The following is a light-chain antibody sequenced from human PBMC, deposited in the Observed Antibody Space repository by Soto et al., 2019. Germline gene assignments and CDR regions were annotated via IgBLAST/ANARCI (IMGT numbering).Light chain of an antibody. CDR1: QSVNTG. Sequence: DIQMTQSPSILSASVGDRVTITCRASQSVNTGLAWYQQRPGKAPKVLIYGASSLESGVPSRFSGSGSGTEFTLTISSLQPDDFATYYCHQYNTYSWTFGQGTKV. CDR2: GAS. V-gene: IGKV1-5*01. CDR3: HQYNTYSWT. J-gene: IGKJ1*01.